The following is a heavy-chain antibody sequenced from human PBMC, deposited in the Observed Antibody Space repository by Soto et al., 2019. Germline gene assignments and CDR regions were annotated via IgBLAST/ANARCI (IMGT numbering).Heavy chain of an antibody. CDR3: ASDEYSSSSFXDY. Sequence: GASVKVSCKASGGTFSSYAISWVRQAPGQGLEWMGGIIPIFGTANYAQKFQGRVTITADESTSTAYMELSSLRSEDTAVYYCASDEYSSSSFXDYWGQGTLVTVSS. CDR1: GGTFSSYA. CDR2: IIPIFGTA. D-gene: IGHD6-6*01. J-gene: IGHJ4*02. V-gene: IGHV1-69*13.